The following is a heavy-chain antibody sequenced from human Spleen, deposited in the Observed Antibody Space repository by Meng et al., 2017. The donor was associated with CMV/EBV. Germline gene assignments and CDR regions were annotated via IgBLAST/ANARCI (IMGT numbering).Heavy chain of an antibody. D-gene: IGHD5-18*01. CDR1: GGSFSGYY. J-gene: IGHJ3*02. CDR2: INHSGST. CDR3: ARGVGAQLWLHHAFVI. Sequence: SETLSLTCAVYGGSFSGYYWRWIRQPPGKGLEWIGEINHSGSTNYNPSLKSRVTISVDTSKNQFSLKLSSVTAADTAVYYFARGVGAQLWLHHAFVIWGQGTMVTVSS. V-gene: IGHV4-34*01.